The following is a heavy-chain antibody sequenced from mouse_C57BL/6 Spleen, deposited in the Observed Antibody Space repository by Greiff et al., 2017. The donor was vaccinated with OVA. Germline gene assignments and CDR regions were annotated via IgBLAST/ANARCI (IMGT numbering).Heavy chain of an antibody. Sequence: VQLQQSGAELVKPGASVKLSCTASGFNIKDYYMHWVKQRTEQGLEWIGRLDPADGETKYAPKFQGKATITADTASNTAYLQRSSLTSEDTAVYYCARSLGREAWFAYWGQGTLVTVSA. CDR1: GFNIKDYY. CDR2: LDPADGET. V-gene: IGHV14-2*01. D-gene: IGHD4-1*01. CDR3: ARSLGREAWFAY. J-gene: IGHJ3*01.